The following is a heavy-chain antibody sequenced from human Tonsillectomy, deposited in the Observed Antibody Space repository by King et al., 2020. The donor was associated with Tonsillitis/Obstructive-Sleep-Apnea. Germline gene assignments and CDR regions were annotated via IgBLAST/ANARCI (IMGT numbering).Heavy chain of an antibody. D-gene: IGHD3-22*01. CDR3: ARGPGYYYDSSGYYY. V-gene: IGHV1-2*04. CDR1: GYTFTGYY. Sequence: QLVQSGAEVKKPGASVKVSCKASGYTFTGYYMHWVRQAPGQGLEWMGWINPNSGGTNYAQKFQGWVTITRDTSISTAYMELSRLRSDDTAVYYCARGPGYYYDSSGYYYWGQGTLVTVSS. CDR2: INPNSGGT. J-gene: IGHJ4*02.